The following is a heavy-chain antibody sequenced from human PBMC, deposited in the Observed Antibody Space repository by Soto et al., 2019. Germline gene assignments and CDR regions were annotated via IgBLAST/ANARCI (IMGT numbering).Heavy chain of an antibody. CDR2: IYYSGST. CDR3: ARDRGCSGGSCYSVFDY. Sequence: SETLSLTCTVSGGSISSGDYYWSWIRQPPGKGLEWIGYIYYSGSTYYNPSLKSRATISVDTSKNQFSLKLSSVTAADTAVYYCARDRGCSGGSCYSVFDYWGQGTLVTSPQ. CDR1: GGSISSGDYY. D-gene: IGHD2-15*01. J-gene: IGHJ4*02. V-gene: IGHV4-30-4*01.